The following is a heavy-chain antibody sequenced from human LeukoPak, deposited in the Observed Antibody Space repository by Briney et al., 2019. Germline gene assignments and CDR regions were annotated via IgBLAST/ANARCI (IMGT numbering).Heavy chain of an antibody. Sequence: SQTLSLTCDISGDSVSSNIVAWNWIRQSPSRGLEWLGRTYYRSKWYRDYGESVKSRIIINPDTSRNQFSLQLNFVTPEDTAVYYCARGIVNAFNLWGQGTMVTVSS. J-gene: IGHJ3*01. V-gene: IGHV6-1*01. CDR2: TYYRSKWYR. D-gene: IGHD3-16*02. CDR1: GDSVSSNIVA. CDR3: ARGIVNAFNL.